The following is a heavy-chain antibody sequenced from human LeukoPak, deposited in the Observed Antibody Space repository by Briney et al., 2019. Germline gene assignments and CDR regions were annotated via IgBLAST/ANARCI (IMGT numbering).Heavy chain of an antibody. J-gene: IGHJ3*02. CDR1: GFSFSSYA. V-gene: IGHV3-33*08. CDR3: ARVDSRGYYGTAHDAFDI. CDR2: IWYDGSNK. Sequence: GGSLRLSCAASGFSFSSYAMHWVRQAPGKGLEWVAVIWYDGSNKYYADSVKGRFTISRDNSKNTLYLQMNSLRAEDTAVYYCARVDSRGYYGTAHDAFDIWGQGTMVTVSS. D-gene: IGHD3-22*01.